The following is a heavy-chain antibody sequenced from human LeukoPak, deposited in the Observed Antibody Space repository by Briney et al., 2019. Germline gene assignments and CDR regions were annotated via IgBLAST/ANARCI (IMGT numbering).Heavy chain of an antibody. V-gene: IGHV3-30*02. Sequence: PGGSLRLSCAASGFTFSSSGMHWVRQAPGKGLEWVAFIRYDGSSKYYADSVKGRFTISRDNSKNTLYLQMNSLRAEDTAVYYCAKDCSWYICHNWFDPWGQGTLVTVSS. CDR3: AKDCSWYICHNWFDP. CDR2: IRYDGSSK. D-gene: IGHD6-13*01. J-gene: IGHJ5*02. CDR1: GFTFSSSG.